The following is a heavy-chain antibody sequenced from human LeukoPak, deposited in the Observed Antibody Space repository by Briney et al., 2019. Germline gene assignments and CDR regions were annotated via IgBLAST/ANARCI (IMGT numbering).Heavy chain of an antibody. CDR3: ARGDPGTMVRGVIKNSYWFDP. CDR1: GGSISSYY. CDR2: IYYSGST. J-gene: IGHJ5*02. D-gene: IGHD3-10*01. V-gene: IGHV4-59*01. Sequence: SETLSLTCTVSGGSISSYYWSWFRQPPGKGLEWIGYIYYSGSTNYNPSLKSRVTISVDTSKNRFSLKLSSVTAADTAVYYCARGDPGTMVRGVIKNSYWFDPWGQGTLVTVSS.